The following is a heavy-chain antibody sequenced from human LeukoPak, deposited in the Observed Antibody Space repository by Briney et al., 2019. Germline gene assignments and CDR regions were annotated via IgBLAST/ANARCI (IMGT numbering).Heavy chain of an antibody. V-gene: IGHV6-1*01. CDR2: TYYRSKWYN. Sequence: SQTLSLTCAISGDSVSSNSAAWNWIRQSPSRGLEWLGRTYYRSKWYNDYAVSVKSRITINPDTSKNQFSLQLNSVTPEDTAVYYCARAHCGGDCYHYYYYYYMDVRGKGTTVTVSS. D-gene: IGHD2-21*02. CDR3: ARAHCGGDCYHYYYYYYMDV. CDR1: GDSVSSNSAA. J-gene: IGHJ6*03.